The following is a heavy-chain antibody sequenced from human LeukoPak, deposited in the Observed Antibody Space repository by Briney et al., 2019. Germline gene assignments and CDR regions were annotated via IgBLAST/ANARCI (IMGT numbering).Heavy chain of an antibody. CDR1: GFTFSSHG. CDR2: IWYGGNNK. Sequence: GRSLRLSCVASGFTFSSHGVLWVRQAPGKGLEWVAVIWYGGNNKNYADSVKGRFTVSRDNSKNTLYLQMNSLRAEDTAVYYCARVKNTAMVETFDYWGQGTLVTVSS. V-gene: IGHV3-33*01. D-gene: IGHD5-18*01. CDR3: ARVKNTAMVETFDY. J-gene: IGHJ4*02.